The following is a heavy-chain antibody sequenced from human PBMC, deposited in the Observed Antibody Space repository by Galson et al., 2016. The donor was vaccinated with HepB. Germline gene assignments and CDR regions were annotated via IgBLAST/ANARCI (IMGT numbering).Heavy chain of an antibody. Sequence: SLRLSCAGSGFSFSNHGMSWVRQPPGRGLEWVSGITRTGDATHYADFVKGRFTISRDNSKNTLYLQMTSLRAEDTAMYYCAREEGGGGHITGTPESSGFDNWGQGTLVTVSS. J-gene: IGHJ4*02. CDR3: AREEGGGGHITGTPESSGFDN. D-gene: IGHD1-20*01. CDR2: ITRTGDAT. CDR1: GFSFSNHG. V-gene: IGHV3-23*01.